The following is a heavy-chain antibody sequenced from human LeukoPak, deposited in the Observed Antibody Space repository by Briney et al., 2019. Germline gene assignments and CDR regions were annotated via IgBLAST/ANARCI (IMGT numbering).Heavy chain of an antibody. CDR3: AREGEVAAFDAFDI. CDR2: IKQDGSEK. D-gene: IGHD6-19*01. CDR1: GFTFSSYG. Sequence: GGSVRLSCAASGFTFSSYGMHWARQAPGKGLEWVANIKQDGSEKYYVDSVKGRFTISRDNAKNSLYVQMNSLRAEDPAVYYCAREGEVAAFDAFDIWGHGKIVSVSS. J-gene: IGHJ3*02. V-gene: IGHV3-7*01.